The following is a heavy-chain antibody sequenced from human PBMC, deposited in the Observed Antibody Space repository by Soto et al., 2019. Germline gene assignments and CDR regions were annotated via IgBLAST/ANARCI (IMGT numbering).Heavy chain of an antibody. V-gene: IGHV4-59*01. CDR1: GGSISSYY. Sequence: SETLSLTCTVSGGSISSYYWSWIRQPPGKGLEWIGYIYYSGSTNYNPSLKSRVTISVDTSKNQFSLKLSSVTAADTAVYYCAKDGSYTAMVPIDYWGQGTLVTVSS. D-gene: IGHD5-18*01. CDR3: AKDGSYTAMVPIDY. CDR2: IYYSGST. J-gene: IGHJ4*02.